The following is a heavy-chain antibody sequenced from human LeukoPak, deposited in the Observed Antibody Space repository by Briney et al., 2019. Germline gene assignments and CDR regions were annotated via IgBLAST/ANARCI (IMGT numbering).Heavy chain of an antibody. CDR1: GFTFSSYG. CDR2: ISYDGSNK. J-gene: IGHJ4*02. V-gene: IGHV3-30*18. Sequence: QPGRSLRLSCAASGFTFSSYGMHWVRQAPGKGLEWVAVISYDGSNKYYADSVKGRFTISRDNSKNTLYLQMNSLRAEDTAVYYCAKDRWQLIPDYWGQGTLVTISS. CDR3: AKDRWQLIPDY. D-gene: IGHD6-6*01.